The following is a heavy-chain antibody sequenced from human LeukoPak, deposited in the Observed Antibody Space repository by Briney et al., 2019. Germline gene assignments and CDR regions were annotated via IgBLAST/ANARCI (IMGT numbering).Heavy chain of an antibody. CDR1: GGSISSYY. V-gene: IGHV4-59*06. CDR3: ARDKDSNYYYYGMDV. J-gene: IGHJ6*02. Sequence: PSETLSFTCTVSGGSISSYYWSSIRQHPGKGLEWIGYIYYSGSTYYNPSLKSRVTISVDTSKIQFSLKLSSVTAADTAVYYCARDKDSNYYYYGMDVWGQGTTVTVSS. CDR2: IYYSGST. D-gene: IGHD4-4*01.